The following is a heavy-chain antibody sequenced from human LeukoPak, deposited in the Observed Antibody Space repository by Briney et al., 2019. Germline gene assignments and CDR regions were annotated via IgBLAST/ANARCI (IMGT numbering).Heavy chain of an antibody. CDR1: GGSISSYY. J-gene: IGHJ4*02. CDR3: ASTSYDILTGYSSIRSFDY. V-gene: IGHV4-59*12. D-gene: IGHD3-9*01. Sequence: SETLSLTCTVSGGSISSYYWSWIRQPPGKGLEWIGYIYYSGSTNYNPSLKSRVTISVDTSKNQFSLKLSSVTAADTAVYYCASTSYDILTGYSSIRSFDYWGQGTLVTVSS. CDR2: IYYSGST.